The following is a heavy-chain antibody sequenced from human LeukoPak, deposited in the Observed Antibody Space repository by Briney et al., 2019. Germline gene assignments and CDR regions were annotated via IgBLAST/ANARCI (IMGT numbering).Heavy chain of an antibody. CDR1: GFTFSSYW. CDR3: ARDSNIVVVPAAERAFDI. J-gene: IGHJ3*02. V-gene: IGHV3-7*03. D-gene: IGHD2-2*01. CDR2: IKQDGSEK. Sequence: GGSLRLSCAASGFTFSSYWMSWVRQAPGKGLEWVANIKQDGSEKYYVDSVKGRFTISRDNAKNSLYLQMNSLRAEDTAVYYCARDSNIVVVPAAERAFDIWGQGTMVTVSS.